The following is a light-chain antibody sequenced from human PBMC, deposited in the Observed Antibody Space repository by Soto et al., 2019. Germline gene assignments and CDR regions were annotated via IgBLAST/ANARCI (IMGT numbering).Light chain of an antibody. CDR3: GAWDSSLSAGV. J-gene: IGLJ1*01. Sequence: QSVLTQPPSVSAAPGQKVTISCSGSSSNIGNNYVSWYQLVPGTAPKLLIYDNNKRPSGIPDRFSGSKSGTSATLGITGLQTGDEADYYCGAWDSSLSAGVFGTGTKLTVL. CDR2: DNN. V-gene: IGLV1-51*01. CDR1: SSNIGNNY.